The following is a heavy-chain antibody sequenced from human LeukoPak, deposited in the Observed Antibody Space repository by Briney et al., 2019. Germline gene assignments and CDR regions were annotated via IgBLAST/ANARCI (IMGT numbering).Heavy chain of an antibody. CDR2: ISFDGSDK. CDR1: GFTFSSYG. CDR3: AKEDMKAAIGKY. Sequence: GGSLRLSCAASGFTFSSYGMHWVRQAPGKGLEWVAVISFDGSDKYYADSVKGRFTISRDNSKNTLYLQMNSLRAEDTAVYYCAKEDMKAAIGKYWGQGTLVTVSS. D-gene: IGHD2-15*01. J-gene: IGHJ4*02. V-gene: IGHV3-30*18.